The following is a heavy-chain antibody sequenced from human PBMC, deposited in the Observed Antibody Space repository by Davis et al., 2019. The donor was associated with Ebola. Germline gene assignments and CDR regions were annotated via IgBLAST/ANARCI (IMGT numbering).Heavy chain of an antibody. CDR1: GGSISGSL. D-gene: IGHD3-3*01. CDR2: VYYSGST. V-gene: IGHV4-59*01. J-gene: IGHJ5*02. CDR3: ARHSDFWTIRGWFDP. Sequence: MPSETLSLTCIVSGGSISGSLWSWWSWIRQSPGKQLEWIGYVYYSGSTNYNPSLKSRVTISVDTSKNQFSLNLSSVTAADTAVYYCARHSDFWTIRGWFDPWGQGTLVTVSS.